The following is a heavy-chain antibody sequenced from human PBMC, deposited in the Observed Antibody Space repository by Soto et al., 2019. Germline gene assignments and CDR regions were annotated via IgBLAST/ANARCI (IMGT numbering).Heavy chain of an antibody. Sequence: SETLSLTCAVYGGSFSGYYWSWIRQPPGKGLEWIGEINHSGSTSYNPSLKSRVTISVDTSKNQFSLKLSSVTAADTAVYYCARGGEYGMDVWGQGTTVTVSS. V-gene: IGHV4-34*01. CDR1: GGSFSGYY. CDR2: INHSGST. J-gene: IGHJ6*02. CDR3: ARGGEYGMDV. D-gene: IGHD3-10*01.